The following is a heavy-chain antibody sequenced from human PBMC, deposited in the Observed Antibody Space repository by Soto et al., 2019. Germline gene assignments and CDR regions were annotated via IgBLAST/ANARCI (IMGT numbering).Heavy chain of an antibody. CDR2: IYHRGNT. D-gene: IGHD6-13*01. CDR1: GCSISDAHW. V-gene: IGHV4-4*02. CDR3: GRGGLSALAAAVTPGNDSDP. Sequence: VQLRDSGPGLVKPSETLSLTCVGSGCSISDAHWWSWVRQTPVKGVEWIGAIYHRGNTNYHPSLIGRVAISIDKSENHFSLTMTSVPPADTDVYYCGRGGLSALAAAVTPGNDSDPWGEGTVVTVSS. J-gene: IGHJ5*02.